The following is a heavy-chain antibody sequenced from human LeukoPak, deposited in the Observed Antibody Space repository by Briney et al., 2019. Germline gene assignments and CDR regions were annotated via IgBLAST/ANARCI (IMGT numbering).Heavy chain of an antibody. CDR2: IYYSGST. CDR3: ARHSCTSRGWFDP. V-gene: IGHV4-59*08. J-gene: IGHJ5*02. CDR1: GGSMNSYY. Sequence: PSETLSLTCTVSGGSMNSYYWSWIRQPPGKGLDWIGYIYYSGSTNYNPSLKSRVTISVDTSKNQFSLKLSSVTAADTAVYYCARHSCTSRGWFDPWGQGTLVTVSS.